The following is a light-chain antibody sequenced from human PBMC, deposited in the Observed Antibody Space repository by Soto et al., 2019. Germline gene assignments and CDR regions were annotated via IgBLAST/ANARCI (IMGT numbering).Light chain of an antibody. V-gene: IGLV1-40*01. CDR2: DNT. J-gene: IGLJ2*01. CDR1: RSNLGANYA. CDR3: QSYDTSPV. Sequence: QSVLTQPPSVSGAAGQRVTISCTGSRSNLGANYAVHWYQQLPGTAPKLLIYDNTKRPSGVPDRFSGSKSGTSASLAIPGLQAEDESYYFCQSYDTSPVFGGGTKLTVL.